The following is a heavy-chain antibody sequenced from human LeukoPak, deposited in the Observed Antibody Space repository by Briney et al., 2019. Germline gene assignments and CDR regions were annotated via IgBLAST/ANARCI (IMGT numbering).Heavy chain of an antibody. CDR1: GFTFSSYA. V-gene: IGHV3-23*01. D-gene: IGHD2-15*01. CDR2: ISGSGGST. Sequence: GGSLRLSCAASGFTFSSYAMSWVRQAPGKGLEWVSAISGSGGSTYYADSVKGRFTISRDNSKNTLYLQMNSLRAEDTAVYYCAKASSPIVVVVAAPDDYWGQGTLVTVSS. J-gene: IGHJ4*02. CDR3: AKASSPIVVVVAAPDDY.